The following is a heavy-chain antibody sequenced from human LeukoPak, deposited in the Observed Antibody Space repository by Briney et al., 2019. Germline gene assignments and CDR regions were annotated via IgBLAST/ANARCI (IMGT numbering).Heavy chain of an antibody. Sequence: PSETLSLTCTVSGGSISSSSYYWGWIRQPPGKGLEWIGSIYYSGSTYYNPFLKSRVTISVDTSKNQFSLKLSSVTAADTAVYYCARDRQDFDWPIGDYWGQGTLVTVSS. V-gene: IGHV4-39*07. D-gene: IGHD3-9*01. J-gene: IGHJ4*02. CDR3: ARDRQDFDWPIGDY. CDR2: IYYSGST. CDR1: GGSISSSSYY.